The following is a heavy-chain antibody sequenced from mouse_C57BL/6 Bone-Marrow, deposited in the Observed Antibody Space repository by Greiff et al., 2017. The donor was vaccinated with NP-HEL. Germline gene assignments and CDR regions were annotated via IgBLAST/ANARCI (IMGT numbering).Heavy chain of an antibody. J-gene: IGHJ2*01. D-gene: IGHD1-1*01. CDR3: AGYYYGRS. Sequence: QVHVKQSGAELAKPGASVKLSCKASGYTFTSYWMHWVQQRPGQGLEWIGYINPSSGYTKYNQKFKDKATLTADKSSSTAYMQLSSLTYEDSAVYYCAGYYYGRSWGQGTTLTVSS. CDR2: INPSSGYT. CDR1: GYTFTSYW. V-gene: IGHV1-7*01.